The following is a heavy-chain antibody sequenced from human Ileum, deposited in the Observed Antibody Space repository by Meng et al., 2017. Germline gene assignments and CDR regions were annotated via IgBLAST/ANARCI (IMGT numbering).Heavy chain of an antibody. D-gene: IGHD6-13*01. J-gene: IGHJ4*02. CDR2: IYYSGTT. CDR3: AREPPAAAGTGADY. CDR1: GGSISSGVYY. Sequence: QVQLQESGPGLVTPSQTLSLTCTVSGGSISSGVYYWSWIRQHPGKGLEWIGYIYYSGTTYYNPSLKSRVTISVDTSKNQFSLKLSSVTAADTAVYYCAREPPAAAGTGADYWGQGTLVTVSS. V-gene: IGHV4-31*03.